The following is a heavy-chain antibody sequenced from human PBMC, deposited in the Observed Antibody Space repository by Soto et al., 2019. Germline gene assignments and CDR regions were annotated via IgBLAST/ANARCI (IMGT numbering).Heavy chain of an antibody. CDR3: ARGGDIPRTWRNWFDP. CDR2: IIPIFGTA. J-gene: IGHJ5*02. V-gene: IGHV1-69*12. D-gene: IGHD2-15*01. CDR1: GGTFSSYA. Sequence: QVQLVQSGAEVKKPGSSVKVSCKASGGTFSSYAISWVRQAPGQGLEWMGGIIPIFGTANYAQKFQGRVTMTADESTSTAYMELSSLRSEDTAVYYCARGGDIPRTWRNWFDPWGQGTLVTVSS.